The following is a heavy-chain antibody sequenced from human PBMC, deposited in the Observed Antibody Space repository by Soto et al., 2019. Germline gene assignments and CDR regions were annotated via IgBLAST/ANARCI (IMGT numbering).Heavy chain of an antibody. V-gene: IGHV1-18*01. CDR1: GYTFTSYG. Sequence: ASVKVSCKASGYTFTSYGISWVRQAPGQGLEWMGWISAYNGNTNYAQKLQGRVTMTTDTSTGTAYMELRSLRSDDTAVYYCARDGVRRATSEAFDIWGQGTMVTVSS. CDR3: ARDGVRRATSEAFDI. D-gene: IGHD5-12*01. CDR2: ISAYNGNT. J-gene: IGHJ3*02.